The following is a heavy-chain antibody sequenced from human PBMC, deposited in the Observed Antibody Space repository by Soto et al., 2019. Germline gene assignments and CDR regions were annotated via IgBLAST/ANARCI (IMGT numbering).Heavy chain of an antibody. CDR1: GYSFTSYW. J-gene: IGHJ6*02. V-gene: IGHV5-10-1*04. D-gene: IGHD4-17*01. Sequence: LGESLKISCKGSGYSFTSYWISWVRQMPGKGLGWMGRIDPSDSYTNYSPFFQGQVTISADKSISTAYLQWSSLKASDTAMYYCARHFSTVTTHYYYGMDVWGQGTTVTVS. CDR2: IDPSDSYT. CDR3: ARHFSTVTTHYYYGMDV.